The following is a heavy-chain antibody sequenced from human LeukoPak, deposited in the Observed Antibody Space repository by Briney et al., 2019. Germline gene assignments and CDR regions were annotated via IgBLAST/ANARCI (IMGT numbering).Heavy chain of an antibody. J-gene: IGHJ4*02. Sequence: SSETLSLTCAVYGGSFSGYYWSWIRQPPGKGLEWIGEINHSGSTNYNPSLKSRVTISVDTSKNQFSLKLSSVTAADTAVYYCARHGRVTMEGFDYWGQGTLVTVSS. CDR3: ARHGRVTMEGFDY. CDR1: GGSFSGYY. D-gene: IGHD3-10*01. CDR2: INHSGST. V-gene: IGHV4-34*01.